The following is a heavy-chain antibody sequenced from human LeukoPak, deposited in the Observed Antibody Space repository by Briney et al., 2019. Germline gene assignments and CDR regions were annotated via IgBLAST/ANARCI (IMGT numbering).Heavy chain of an antibody. J-gene: IGHJ4*02. CDR2: ISGSGGST. D-gene: IGHD1-26*01. Sequence: QPGGSLRLSCAASGFTFSSYAMSWVRQAPGKGLEWVSAISGSGGSTYYADSVKGRFTISRDNSKNTLYLQMNSLRAEDTAVYYCAREGSGSYSGSMDHWGQGTLVTVSS. V-gene: IGHV3-23*01. CDR1: GFTFSSYA. CDR3: AREGSGSYSGSMDH.